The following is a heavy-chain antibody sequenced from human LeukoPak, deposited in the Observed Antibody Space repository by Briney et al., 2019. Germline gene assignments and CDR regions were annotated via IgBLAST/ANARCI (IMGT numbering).Heavy chain of an antibody. CDR2: IKQDESEK. Sequence: GGSLRLSCAAAGFTFSSYWMSWVRQAPGKGLEWVANIKQDESEKYYVDSVKGRFTISRDNAKNSLYLQMNSLRAEDTAVYYCARDKIEGPTKLDYWGQGILVTVSS. D-gene: IGHD1-1*01. J-gene: IGHJ4*02. V-gene: IGHV3-7*01. CDR3: ARDKIEGPTKLDY. CDR1: GFTFSSYW.